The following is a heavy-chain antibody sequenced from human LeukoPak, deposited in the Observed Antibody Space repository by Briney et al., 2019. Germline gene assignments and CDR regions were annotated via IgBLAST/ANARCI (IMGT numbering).Heavy chain of an antibody. CDR2: INPNSGGT. CDR1: GYTFTGYY. V-gene: IGHV1-2*02. CDR3: AGEHPEGGYLRDPYPFDY. J-gene: IGHJ4*02. Sequence: ASVKVSCKASGYTFTGYYMHWVRQAPGQGLEWMGWINPNSGGTNSAQRFQGRVTMTRDTSISTAYMELSRLRSDDTAVYYCAGEHPEGGYLRDPYPFDYWGQGTLVTVSS. D-gene: IGHD5-18*01.